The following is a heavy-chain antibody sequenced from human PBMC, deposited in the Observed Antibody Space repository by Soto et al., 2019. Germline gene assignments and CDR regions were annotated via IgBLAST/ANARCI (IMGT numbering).Heavy chain of an antibody. J-gene: IGHJ4*02. Sequence: QVQLVQSGAEVKKPGASVKVSCKASGYTFTTYDINWVRQASGQGLEWMGWMNPYSGTTGYALRFQGRVTMTWTTSISTAYMELSGLTSEDTAVYYCARGGDFDYWGQGTLVTVSP. V-gene: IGHV1-8*01. CDR1: GYTFTTYD. CDR2: MNPYSGTT. CDR3: ARGGDFDY.